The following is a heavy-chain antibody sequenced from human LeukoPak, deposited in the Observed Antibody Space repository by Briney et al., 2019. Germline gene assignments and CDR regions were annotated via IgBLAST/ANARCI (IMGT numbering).Heavy chain of an antibody. CDR1: GYTFTSNY. CDR3: ARDQEGFDY. Sequence: ASVKVSCKASGYTFTSNYIHWVRRAPGQGLEWMGMIYPRDGSTSYAQKFQGRVTVTRDTSTSTVHMELGGPRSEDTAVYYCARDQEGFDYWGQGTLVTVSS. J-gene: IGHJ4*02. V-gene: IGHV1-46*01. CDR2: IYPRDGST.